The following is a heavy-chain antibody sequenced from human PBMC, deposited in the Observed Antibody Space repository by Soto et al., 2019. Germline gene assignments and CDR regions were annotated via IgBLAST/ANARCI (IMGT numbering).Heavy chain of an antibody. CDR2: IYYSGST. J-gene: IGHJ3*02. V-gene: IGHV4-39*01. Sequence: SETLSLTXTVSGGSISSSSYYWGWIRQPPGKGLEWIGSIYYSGSTYYNPSLKSRVTISVDTSKNQFSLKLSSVTAADTAVYYCARQGPRTYSTDAFDIWGQGTMVTVSS. D-gene: IGHD2-2*01. CDR3: ARQGPRTYSTDAFDI. CDR1: GGSISSSSYY.